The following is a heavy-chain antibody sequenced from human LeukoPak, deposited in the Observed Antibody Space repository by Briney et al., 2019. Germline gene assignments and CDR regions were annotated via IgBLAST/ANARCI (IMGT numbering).Heavy chain of an antibody. CDR2: IRRDGSVK. D-gene: IGHD6-19*01. CDR3: ARDLSPSMSGSVWYDAFDI. V-gene: IGHV3-7*01. CDR1: GFSFSDSW. J-gene: IGHJ3*02. Sequence: SGGSLRLSCVGSGFSFSDSWMTWVRQVPGKGLEWVANIRRDGSVKNYVDSVRGRFTVSRDNAKNSLSLQMNVLRAEDTAIYYCARDLSPSMSGSVWYDAFDIWGQGTMVTVSS.